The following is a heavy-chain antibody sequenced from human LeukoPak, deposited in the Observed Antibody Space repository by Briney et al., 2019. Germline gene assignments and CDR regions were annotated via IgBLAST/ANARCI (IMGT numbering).Heavy chain of an antibody. Sequence: ASVKVSCKASGYTFTGYYMHWVRQAPGQGLEWMGWINPNSGGTNYAQKFQGRVTMTRDTSISTAYMELSRLRSDDTVVYYCARGNYDFWSGYPFDYWGQGTLVTVSS. CDR1: GYTFTGYY. CDR2: INPNSGGT. V-gene: IGHV1-2*02. CDR3: ARGNYDFWSGYPFDY. J-gene: IGHJ4*02. D-gene: IGHD3-3*01.